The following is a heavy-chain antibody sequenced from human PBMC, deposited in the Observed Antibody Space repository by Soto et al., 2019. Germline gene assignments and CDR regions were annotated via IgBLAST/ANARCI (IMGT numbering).Heavy chain of an antibody. V-gene: IGHV4-39*01. Sequence: PSETLSLTCTVSGGSISSSSYYWGWIRQPPGKGLEWIGNIYYSGSTNYNPSLKSRVTISVDTSKNQFSLKLSSVTAADTAVYYCARHGDSIAVVDYWGQGTLVTVTS. CDR3: ARHGDSIAVVDY. J-gene: IGHJ4*02. D-gene: IGHD6-19*01. CDR2: IYYSGST. CDR1: GGSISSSSYY.